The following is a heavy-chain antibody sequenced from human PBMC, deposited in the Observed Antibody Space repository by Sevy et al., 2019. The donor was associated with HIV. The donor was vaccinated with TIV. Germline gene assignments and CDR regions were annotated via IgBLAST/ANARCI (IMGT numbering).Heavy chain of an antibody. J-gene: IGHJ4*02. D-gene: IGHD2-21*01. CDR3: ARDFCGGDCYRHFDY. Sequence: GGSLRLSCAASGFTFDDYGMTWVRQAPGKGLEWVSGINWNGGNTGYADSVKGRFTISRDNAKNSLYLQMNSLRAEDTAVYYCARDFCGGDCYRHFDYWGQGTLVTVSS. V-gene: IGHV3-20*04. CDR2: INWNGGNT. CDR1: GFTFDDYG.